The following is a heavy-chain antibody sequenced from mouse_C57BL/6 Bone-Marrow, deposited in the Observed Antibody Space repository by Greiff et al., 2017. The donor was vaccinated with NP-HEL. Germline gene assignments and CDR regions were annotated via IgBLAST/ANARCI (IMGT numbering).Heavy chain of an antibody. V-gene: IGHV1-64*01. Sequence: VQLQQPGAELVKPGASVKLSCKASGYTFTSYWMHWVKQRPGQGLEWIGMIHPNSGSTNYNEKFKSKATLTVDKSSSTAYMQLSSLTSEDSAVYYCATYDYDVPYWYFDVWGTGTTVTVSS. CDR2: IHPNSGST. CDR3: ATYDYDVPYWYFDV. J-gene: IGHJ1*03. CDR1: GYTFTSYW. D-gene: IGHD2-4*01.